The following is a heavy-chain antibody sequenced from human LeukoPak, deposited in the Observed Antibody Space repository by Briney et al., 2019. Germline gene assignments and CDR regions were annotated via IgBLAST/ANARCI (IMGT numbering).Heavy chain of an antibody. CDR2: ISYDGSNK. CDR3: AKVDCGGDCSHFDS. V-gene: IGHV3-30*18. D-gene: IGHD2-21*02. Sequence: PGRSLRLSCAASGFTFSSYGMHWVRQAPGKGLEWVAVISYDGSNKYYADSVKGRFTISRDNSKNTVYLQMNSLRAGDTAVYYCAKVDCGGDCSHFDSWGQGTLVTVSP. J-gene: IGHJ4*02. CDR1: GFTFSSYG.